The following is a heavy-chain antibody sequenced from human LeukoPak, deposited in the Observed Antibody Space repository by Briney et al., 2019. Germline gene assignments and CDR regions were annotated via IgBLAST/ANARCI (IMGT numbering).Heavy chain of an antibody. CDR1: GGSISSVSYY. D-gene: IGHD4-17*01. V-gene: IGHV4-39*01. Sequence: PSETLSLTCTVSGGSISSVSYYWAWIRQPPGKGLEWIGNIYYSGNTFYNPSLKSRVTISVDTSKNQFSLKLSSVTAADTAMYYCARHSGDDYGPNWFDPWGQGTLVTVSS. J-gene: IGHJ5*02. CDR2: IYYSGNT. CDR3: ARHSGDDYGPNWFDP.